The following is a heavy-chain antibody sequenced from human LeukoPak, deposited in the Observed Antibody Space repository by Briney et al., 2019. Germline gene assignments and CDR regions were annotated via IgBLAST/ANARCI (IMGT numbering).Heavy chain of an antibody. CDR3: AKGGGSGSYYNGYFDY. D-gene: IGHD3-10*01. J-gene: IGHJ4*02. CDR2: ITSGGLNT. V-gene: IGHV3-43*01. CDR1: GLTIDEFT. Sequence: GGSLRLSCAVSGLTIDEFTLHWVRQAPGKGLKWVSLITSGGLNTFYADSVKGRFTISRDNAKNSLYLQMNSLRTEDTAFYYCAKGGGSGSYYNGYFDYWGQGTQVTVSS.